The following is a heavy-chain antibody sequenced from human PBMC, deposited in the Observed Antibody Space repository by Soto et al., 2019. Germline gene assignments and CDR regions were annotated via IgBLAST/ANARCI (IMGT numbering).Heavy chain of an antibody. V-gene: IGHV3-7*05. D-gene: IGHD3-3*01. CDR1: GFIFSSYW. Sequence: EVQLVESGGGLVQPGGSLRLSCAASGFIFSSYWMSWVRQAPGKGLEWVANIKQDGSEKYYVDSVKGRFTISRDNAKNSLYLQMNSLRAEDTAVYYCARGGTIFGVVGCFDYWGQGTLVTVSS. J-gene: IGHJ4*02. CDR3: ARGGTIFGVVGCFDY. CDR2: IKQDGSEK.